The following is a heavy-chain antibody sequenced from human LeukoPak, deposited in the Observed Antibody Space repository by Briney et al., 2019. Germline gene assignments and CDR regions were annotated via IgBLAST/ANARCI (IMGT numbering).Heavy chain of an antibody. D-gene: IGHD3-16*01. Sequence: SETLSLTCTVSGGSVNSGTYYWSWIRQHPEKGLEWIGYMSYSGNPYYNPSLKSRPTISVDTSKNQFSLNLKSVTAADTAVYYWARLAGGSRDLDYYYRDVWGKGTTVTVSS. J-gene: IGHJ6*03. CDR1: GGSVNSGTYY. CDR2: MSYSGNP. V-gene: IGHV4-31*03. CDR3: ARLAGGSRDLDYYYRDV.